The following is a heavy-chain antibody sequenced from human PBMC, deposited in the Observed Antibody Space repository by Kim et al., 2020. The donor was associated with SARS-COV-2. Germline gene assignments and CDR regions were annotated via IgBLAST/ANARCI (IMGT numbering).Heavy chain of an antibody. Sequence: GGSLRLSCAASGFTFSSYGMHWVRQAPGKGLEWVAVISYDGSNKYYADSVKGRFTISRDNSKNTLYLQMNSLRAEDTAVYYCAKAPEKDIVVVVAAMGHWGQGTLVTVSS. CDR1: GFTFSSYG. J-gene: IGHJ4*02. CDR2: ISYDGSNK. V-gene: IGHV3-30*18. CDR3: AKAPEKDIVVVVAAMGH. D-gene: IGHD2-15*01.